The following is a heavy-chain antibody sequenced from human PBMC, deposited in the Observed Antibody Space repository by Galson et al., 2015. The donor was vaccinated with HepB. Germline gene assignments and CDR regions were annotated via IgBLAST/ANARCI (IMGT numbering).Heavy chain of an antibody. CDR1: GFPYSTSN. D-gene: IGHD2-21*01. CDR3: ARDLRSHCAGTCYPGEFDY. J-gene: IGHJ4*02. V-gene: IGHV3-30*03. Sequence: SLRLSCAASGFPYSTSNMVWFRQAAGKGLEWVGVVSYDGSYTFYGDSVKGRFTISRDNSKNTVYLQMNGLKVNDTGVYYCARDLRSHCAGTCYPGEFDYWGQGTLVTVSS. CDR2: VSYDGSYT.